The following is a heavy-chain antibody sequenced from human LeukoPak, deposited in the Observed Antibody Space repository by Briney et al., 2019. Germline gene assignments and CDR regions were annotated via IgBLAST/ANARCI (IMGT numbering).Heavy chain of an antibody. Sequence: GGSLRLSCAASGFTFSSYSMNWVRQAPGKGLEWVSSISSSSSYIYCADSVKGRFTISRDNAKNSLYLQMNSLRAEDTAVYYCARGSSSWSGMDVWGKGTTVTVSS. CDR1: GFTFSSYS. V-gene: IGHV3-21*01. J-gene: IGHJ6*03. CDR3: ARGSSSWSGMDV. D-gene: IGHD6-13*01. CDR2: ISSSSSYI.